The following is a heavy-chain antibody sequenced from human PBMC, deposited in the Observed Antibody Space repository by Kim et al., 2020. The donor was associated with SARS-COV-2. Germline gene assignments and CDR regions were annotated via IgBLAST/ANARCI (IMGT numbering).Heavy chain of an antibody. CDR3: ARLGVATGGYYFDY. D-gene: IGHD5-12*01. Sequence: SETLSLTCTVSGGSISSSSYYWGWIRQPPGKGLEWIGSIYYSGSTYYNPSLKSRVTISVDTSKNQFSLKLSSVTAADTAVYYCARLGVATGGYYFDYWGQGTLVTVSS. J-gene: IGHJ4*02. CDR1: GGSISSSSYY. V-gene: IGHV4-39*01. CDR2: IYYSGST.